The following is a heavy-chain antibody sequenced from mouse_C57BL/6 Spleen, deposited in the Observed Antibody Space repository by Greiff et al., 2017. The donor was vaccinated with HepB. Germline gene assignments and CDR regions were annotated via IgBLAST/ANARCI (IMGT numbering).Heavy chain of an antibody. Sequence: EVQLVESGGGLVKPGGSLKLSCAASGFTFSDYGMHWVRQAPEKGLEWVAYISSGSSTIYYADTVKGRFTISRDNAKNTLFLQMTSLRSEDTAMYYCASPGYGSSYGFDYWGQGTTLTVSS. CDR1: GFTFSDYG. V-gene: IGHV5-17*01. CDR2: ISSGSSTI. D-gene: IGHD1-1*01. J-gene: IGHJ2*01. CDR3: ASPGYGSSYGFDY.